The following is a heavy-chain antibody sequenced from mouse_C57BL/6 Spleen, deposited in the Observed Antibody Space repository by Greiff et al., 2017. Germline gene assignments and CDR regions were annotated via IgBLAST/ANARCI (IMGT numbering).Heavy chain of an antibody. Sequence: QVQLKQPGAELVMPGASVKLSCKASGYTFTSYWMHWVKQRPGQGLEWIGEIDPSDSYTNYNQKFKGKSTLTVDKSSSTAYMQLSSLTSEDSAVYYCARRATVVADSFAYWGQGTLVTVSA. CDR1: GYTFTSYW. J-gene: IGHJ3*01. D-gene: IGHD1-1*01. V-gene: IGHV1-69*01. CDR3: ARRATVVADSFAY. CDR2: IDPSDSYT.